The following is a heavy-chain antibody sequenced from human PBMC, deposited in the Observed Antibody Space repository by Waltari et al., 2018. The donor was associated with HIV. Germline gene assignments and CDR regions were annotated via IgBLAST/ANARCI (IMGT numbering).Heavy chain of an antibody. CDR1: GFTFSGYW. J-gene: IGHJ4*02. V-gene: IGHV3-7*04. D-gene: IGHD3-10*01. CDR3: ARGGFYGSGSKVN. CDR2: IKQDGSEK. Sequence: EVQLVESGGGLVKPGGSLRLPCAASGFTFSGYWLSWVRQGPGKGLEWVANIKQDGSEKYYVDSVNGRFTISRDNAENSLYLQMNSLRAEDTAVYYCARGGFYGSGSKVNWGQGTLVTVSS.